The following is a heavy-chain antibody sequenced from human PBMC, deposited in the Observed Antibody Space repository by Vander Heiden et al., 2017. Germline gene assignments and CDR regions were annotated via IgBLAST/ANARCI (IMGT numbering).Heavy chain of an antibody. CDR1: GLTLRSYC. V-gene: IGHV3-21*01. CDR3: ARRAAAGDFDY. CDR2: ISSSSSYI. D-gene: IGHD6-13*01. Sequence: EVQLVESGGGLVKPGGALRLSFAASGLTLRSYCMNCVRQAPGKGLGWVSSISSSSSYIYYADSVKGRFTISRDNAKNSLYLQMNSLRAEDTAVYYCARRAAAGDFDYWGQGTLVTVSS. J-gene: IGHJ4*02.